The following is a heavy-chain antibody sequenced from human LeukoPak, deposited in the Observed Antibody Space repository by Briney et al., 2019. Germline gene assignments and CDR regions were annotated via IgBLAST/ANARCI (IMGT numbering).Heavy chain of an antibody. Sequence: PSETLSLTCAVYGGSFSGYYWSWIRQPPGKGLEWIGEINHSGSTNYNPSLKSRVTISVDTSKNQFSLKLSSVTAADTAVYYCARRSGSYYSGLYYFDYWGQGTLVTVSS. J-gene: IGHJ4*02. CDR3: ARRSGSYYSGLYYFDY. V-gene: IGHV4-34*01. D-gene: IGHD1-26*01. CDR1: GGSFSGYY. CDR2: INHSGST.